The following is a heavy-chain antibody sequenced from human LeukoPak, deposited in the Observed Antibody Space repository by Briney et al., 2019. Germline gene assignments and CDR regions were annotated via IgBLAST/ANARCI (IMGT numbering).Heavy chain of an antibody. Sequence: ASVKVSCKASGYTFTSYYMHWVRQAPEQGLEWMGIINPSGGSTSYAQKFQGRVTMTRDTSTSTVYMELSSLRSEDTAVCYCARDPPAGTDNSNFDYWGQGTLVTVSS. J-gene: IGHJ4*02. CDR3: ARDPPAGTDNSNFDY. CDR1: GYTFTSYY. V-gene: IGHV1-46*01. D-gene: IGHD6-13*01. CDR2: INPSGGST.